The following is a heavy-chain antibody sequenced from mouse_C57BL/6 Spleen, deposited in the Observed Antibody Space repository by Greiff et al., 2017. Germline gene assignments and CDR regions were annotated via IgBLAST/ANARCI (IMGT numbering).Heavy chain of an antibody. CDR3: ARVGTDYDGTWFAY. CDR1: GFSLTSSG. CDR2: IWGVGST. Sequence: VKLMESGPGLVAPSQSLSITCTVSGFSLTSSGVDWVRQSPGKGLEWLGVIWGVGSTNYNSALKSRLSISKDNSKSQVFLKMNSLQTDDTAMYYCARVGTDYDGTWFAYWGQGTLVTVSA. V-gene: IGHV2-6*01. D-gene: IGHD2-4*01. J-gene: IGHJ3*01.